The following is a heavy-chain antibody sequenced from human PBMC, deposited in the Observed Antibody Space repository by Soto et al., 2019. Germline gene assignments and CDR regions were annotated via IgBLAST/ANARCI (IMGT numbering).Heavy chain of an antibody. CDR2: IWYDGSTK. CDR3: ARYGGHSLDY. V-gene: IGHV3-33*01. D-gene: IGHD2-21*02. CDR1: GFTFSSYG. J-gene: IGHJ4*02. Sequence: QVQLVESGGGVVQPGRSLRLSCAASGFTFSSYGMHWVRQAPGKGLEWVAVIWYDGSTKYYGDSVKGRFTISRDNSKNTLYMKMSSLRAEDTAVSHCARYGGHSLDYWGQGALVTVSS.